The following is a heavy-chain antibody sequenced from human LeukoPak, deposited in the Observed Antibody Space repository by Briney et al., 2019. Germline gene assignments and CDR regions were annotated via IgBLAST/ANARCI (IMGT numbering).Heavy chain of an antibody. CDR3: ARRFGDSSPYWYFDL. D-gene: IGHD3-10*01. V-gene: IGHV4-39*07. J-gene: IGHJ2*01. Sequence: SETLSLTCTVSGGSISTSYYYWGWIRQPPGKGLEWIGNIHNSESTYYNPSLKSRVTISVDTSKNQFSLKLSSVTAADTAVYYCARRFGDSSPYWYFDLWGRGTLVTVSS. CDR1: GGSISTSYYY. CDR2: IHNSEST.